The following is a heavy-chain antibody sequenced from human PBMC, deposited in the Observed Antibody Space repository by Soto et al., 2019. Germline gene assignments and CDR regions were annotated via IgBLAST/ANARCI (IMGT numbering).Heavy chain of an antibody. J-gene: IGHJ4*02. V-gene: IGHV3-23*01. D-gene: IGHD6-13*01. CDR2: ISGSGGST. CDR3: AKWGLPVIASDSSPKPY. Sequence: GGSLRLSCAASGFTFSSYAMSWVRQAPGKGLEWVSAISGSGGSTYYADSVKGRFTISRDNSKNTLYLQMNSLRAEDTAVYYCAKWGLPVIASDSSPKPYWGQGTLVTVSS. CDR1: GFTFSSYA.